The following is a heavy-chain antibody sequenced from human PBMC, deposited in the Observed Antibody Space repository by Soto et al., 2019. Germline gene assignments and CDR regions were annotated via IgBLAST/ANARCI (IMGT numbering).Heavy chain of an antibody. D-gene: IGHD2-2*01. CDR1: GFTFSTYA. J-gene: IGHJ4*02. V-gene: IGHV3-23*01. CDR3: AKDGLFLEVPPASLSY. Sequence: GSLRLSCAASGFTFSTYAMNWVRQAPGKGLESVSGISGSDDGTYYADSVKGRFTISRDNSRSTLYLQMNSLRAEDTAIYYCAKDGLFLEVPPASLSYWGQGTLVTVSS. CDR2: ISGSDDGT.